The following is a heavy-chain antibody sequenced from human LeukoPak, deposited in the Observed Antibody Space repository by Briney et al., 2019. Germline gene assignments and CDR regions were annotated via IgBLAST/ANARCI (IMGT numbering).Heavy chain of an antibody. V-gene: IGHV1-46*01. D-gene: IGHD2-2*01. CDR1: GYTFTSYY. Sequence: ASVKVSCKASGYTFTSYYMHWVRQAPGQGLEWMGIINPSGGSTSYAQKFQGRVTMTRDTSTSTVYMELSSLRSEDTAVYYCARQYCSSTSCYYDYYYGMDVWGKGTTVTVSS. CDR3: ARQYCSSTSCYYDYYYGMDV. CDR2: INPSGGST. J-gene: IGHJ6*04.